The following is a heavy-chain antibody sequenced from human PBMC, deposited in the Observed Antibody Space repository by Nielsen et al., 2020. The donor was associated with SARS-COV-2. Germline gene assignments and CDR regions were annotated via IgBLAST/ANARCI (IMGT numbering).Heavy chain of an antibody. V-gene: IGHV3-48*03. CDR3: ARDSDYDFWSGYRDAFDI. J-gene: IGHJ3*02. D-gene: IGHD3-3*01. Sequence: GESLKISCAASGFPFSSYEMNWVRQAPGKALEWLSYIGGNGRNIFYADSVKGRFTISRDNAENSLYLQMNSLRDEDTAVYYCARDSDYDFWSGYRDAFDIWGQGTMVTVSS. CDR2: IGGNGRNI. CDR1: GFPFSSYE.